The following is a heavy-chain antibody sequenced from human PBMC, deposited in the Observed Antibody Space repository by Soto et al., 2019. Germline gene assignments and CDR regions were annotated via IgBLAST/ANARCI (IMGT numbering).Heavy chain of an antibody. CDR3: ASWVGI. CDR2: IYYSGTT. V-gene: IGHV4-59*01. CDR1: GGSISGYY. J-gene: IGHJ3*02. D-gene: IGHD1-26*01. Sequence: SETLSLTCTVSGGSISGYYWSWIRQPPGKGLEWIGYIYYSGTTSYNPSLNSRVTMSVDTSKNQFSLKVNSVTAADTAVYYCASWVGIWGQGAMVTVSS.